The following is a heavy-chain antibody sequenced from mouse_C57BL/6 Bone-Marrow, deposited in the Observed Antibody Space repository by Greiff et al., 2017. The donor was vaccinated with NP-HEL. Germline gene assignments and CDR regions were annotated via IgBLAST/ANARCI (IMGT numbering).Heavy chain of an antibody. CDR1: GYTFTSYW. CDR2: IHPNSGST. Sequence: QVQLQQPGAELVKPGASVKLSCKASGYTFTSYWMHWVKQRPGQGLEWIGMIHPNSGSTNYNEKFKSKATLTVDKSSSTAYMQLSSLTSEDSAVYYCARKDLYYCSSYYAMDYWGQGTSVTVSS. CDR3: ARKDLYYCSSYYAMDY. D-gene: IGHD1-1*01. V-gene: IGHV1-64*01. J-gene: IGHJ4*01.